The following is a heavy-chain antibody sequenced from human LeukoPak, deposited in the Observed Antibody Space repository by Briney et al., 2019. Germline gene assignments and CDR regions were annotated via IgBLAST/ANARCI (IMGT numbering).Heavy chain of an antibody. J-gene: IGHJ4*02. Sequence: GRSLRLSCAASGFTFSSYGMHWVRQAPGKGLERVAVIWYDGSNKYYADSVKGRFTISRDNSKNTLYLQMNSLRAEDTAVYYCARDKRGYSGYDPVGDYWGQGTLVTVSS. CDR1: GFTFSSYG. D-gene: IGHD5-12*01. V-gene: IGHV3-33*01. CDR3: ARDKRGYSGYDPVGDY. CDR2: IWYDGSNK.